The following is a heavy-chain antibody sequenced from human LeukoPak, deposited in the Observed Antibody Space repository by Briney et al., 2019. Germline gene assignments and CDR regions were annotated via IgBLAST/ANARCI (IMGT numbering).Heavy chain of an antibody. CDR3: LCSSAYGSGSYKFDP. CDR1: GFTFSGSA. J-gene: IGHJ5*02. Sequence: GGSLRLSCAASGFTFSGSAMHWVRQASGKGLEWVGRIRSKANSYATAYAASVKGRFTISRDDSKNTAYLQMNSLKTEDTSVYYCLCSSAYGSGSYKFDPWGQGTLVTVSS. CDR2: IRSKANSYAT. V-gene: IGHV3-73*01. D-gene: IGHD3-10*01.